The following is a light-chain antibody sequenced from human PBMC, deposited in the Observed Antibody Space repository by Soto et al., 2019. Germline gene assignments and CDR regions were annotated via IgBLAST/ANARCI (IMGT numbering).Light chain of an antibody. J-gene: IGKJ4*01. CDR1: QDIRRY. Sequence: DIHLTQSPSFLSASVGDRGTIXXRASQDIRRYVAGYQQKPGTAPPLXRDSASPLQRLGPSMFSGRGVVTYFTLTSSSLQAEDFASYSCQQLRRDPSTFGGGTKVDI. CDR2: SAS. CDR3: QQLRRDPST. V-gene: IGKV1-9*01.